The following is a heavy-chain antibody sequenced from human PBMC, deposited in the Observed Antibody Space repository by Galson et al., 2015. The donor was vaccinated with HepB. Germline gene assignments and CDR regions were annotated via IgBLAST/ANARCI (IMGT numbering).Heavy chain of an antibody. CDR1: GFTFSSYA. J-gene: IGHJ4*02. V-gene: IGHV3-30-3*01. CDR2: ISYDGSNK. CDR3: ARDPADPPVRGLDY. Sequence: SLRLSCAASGFTFSSYAMHWVRQAPGKGLEWVAVISYDGSNKYYADSVKGRFTISRDNSKNTLYLQMNSLRAEDTAVYYCARDPADPPVRGLDYWGQGTLVTVSS. D-gene: IGHD4-23*01.